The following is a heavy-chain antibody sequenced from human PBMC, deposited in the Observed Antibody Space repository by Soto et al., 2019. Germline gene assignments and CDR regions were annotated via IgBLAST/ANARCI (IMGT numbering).Heavy chain of an antibody. J-gene: IGHJ6*02. CDR1: GFTFSSYA. Sequence: TGGSLRLSCAASGFTFSSYAVTWVRQAPGKGLEWVSTISGGGDRTYFADSVKGRFTISRDNSKNTLYLQMNRLRAEDTAIYYCAKAGCTTTSCFSSYYAMDVWGQGTTVTVSS. CDR3: AKAGCTTTSCFSSYYAMDV. D-gene: IGHD2-2*01. V-gene: IGHV3-23*01. CDR2: ISGGGDRT.